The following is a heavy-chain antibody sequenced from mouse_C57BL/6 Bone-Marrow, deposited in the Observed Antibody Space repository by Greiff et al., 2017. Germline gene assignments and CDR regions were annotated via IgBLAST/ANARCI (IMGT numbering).Heavy chain of an antibody. CDR3: AIYTGLRRGAWFAY. J-gene: IGHJ3*01. V-gene: IGHV7-3*01. D-gene: IGHD2-4*01. Sequence: EVQGVASGGGLVQPGGSLSLSCAASGFTFTDYYMSWVRQPPGKALEWLGFIRNKANGYTTEYSASVKGRFTISRDNSQSIIYLQMNALRAEDSATYYCAIYTGLRRGAWFAYWGQGTLVTVSA. CDR2: IRNKANGYTT. CDR1: GFTFTDYY.